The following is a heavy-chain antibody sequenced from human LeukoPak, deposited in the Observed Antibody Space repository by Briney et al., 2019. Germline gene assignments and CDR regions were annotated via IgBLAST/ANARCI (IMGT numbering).Heavy chain of an antibody. Sequence: AGGSLRLSCAASGFTFSSYAMSWVRQAPGKGLEWVSAISGSGGSTYYADSVKGRFTISRDNSKNTLYLQMNSLRAEDTAVYYCATQGGYCSGGSCYRFDYWGQGTLVTASS. V-gene: IGHV3-23*01. CDR2: ISGSGGST. CDR3: ATQGGYCSGGSCYRFDY. D-gene: IGHD2-15*01. J-gene: IGHJ4*02. CDR1: GFTFSSYA.